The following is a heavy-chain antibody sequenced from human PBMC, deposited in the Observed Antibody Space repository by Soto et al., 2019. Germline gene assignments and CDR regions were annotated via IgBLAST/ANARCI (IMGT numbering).Heavy chain of an antibody. Sequence: GGSLRLSCAASGFTFSTYVMHWVRQAPGKGLEWVAVTWYDESNKYYAVSVKGRFTVSRDNSKNTLYLQMNSLRAEDTALYYCATLLDAFDLWGQGTMVTVSS. CDR2: TWYDESNK. J-gene: IGHJ3*01. CDR3: ATLLDAFDL. CDR1: GFTFSTYV. V-gene: IGHV3-33*01.